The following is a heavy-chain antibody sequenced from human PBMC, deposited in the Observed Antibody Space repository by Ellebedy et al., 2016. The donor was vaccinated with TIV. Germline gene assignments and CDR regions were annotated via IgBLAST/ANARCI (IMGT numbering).Heavy chain of an antibody. CDR2: ITESGGNT. CDR1: GLTFSSHA. Sequence: GESLKISCAASGLTFSSHAMSWVRQAPGKGLEWVSSITESGGNTYYADSVKGRFTISRDNSKETLFLQMTSLRAEDTAIYFCARDPVGVGPAFDVWGQGTMVTVSS. V-gene: IGHV3-23*01. J-gene: IGHJ3*01. CDR3: ARDPVGVGPAFDV. D-gene: IGHD4-23*01.